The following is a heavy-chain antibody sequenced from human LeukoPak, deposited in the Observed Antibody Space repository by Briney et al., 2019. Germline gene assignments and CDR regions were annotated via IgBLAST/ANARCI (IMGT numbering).Heavy chain of an antibody. J-gene: IGHJ6*02. CDR3: ARDQGATTVYYYYGMDV. Sequence: GGSLRLSCAASGFTFSSYAMHWVRQAPGKGLEWVAVISYDGSDKYYADSVKGRFTISRDNSKNTLYLQMNSLRAEDTAVYYCARDQGATTVYYYYGMDVWGQGTTVTVSS. V-gene: IGHV3-30-3*01. CDR1: GFTFSSYA. CDR2: ISYDGSDK. D-gene: IGHD1-26*01.